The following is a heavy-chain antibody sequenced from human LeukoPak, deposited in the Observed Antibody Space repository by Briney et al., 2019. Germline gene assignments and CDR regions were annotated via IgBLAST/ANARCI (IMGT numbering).Heavy chain of an antibody. D-gene: IGHD3-10*01. CDR2: INWNGGST. CDR3: ARARHGSGSYSSGFDY. Sequence: GGSLRLSCAASGFTFDDYGMSWVRQAPGKGLEWVSGINWNGGSTGYADSVKGRFTISRDNAKNSLYLQMNSLRAEDTALYHCARARHGSGSYSSGFDYWGQGTLVTVSS. CDR1: GFTFDDYG. J-gene: IGHJ4*02. V-gene: IGHV3-20*01.